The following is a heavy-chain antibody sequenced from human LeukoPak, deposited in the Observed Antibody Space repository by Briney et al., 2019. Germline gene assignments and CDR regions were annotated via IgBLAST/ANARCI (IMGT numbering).Heavy chain of an antibody. D-gene: IGHD3-9*01. Sequence: SETLSLTCAVYGGSFSGYYWSWIRQPPGKGLEWLGEINHSGSTNYNPSLKSRVTISVDTSKNQFSLKLSSVTAADTAVYYCARTILRYFDWRLDYWGQGTLVTVSS. CDR3: ARTILRYFDWRLDY. CDR1: GGSFSGYY. V-gene: IGHV4-34*01. CDR2: INHSGST. J-gene: IGHJ4*02.